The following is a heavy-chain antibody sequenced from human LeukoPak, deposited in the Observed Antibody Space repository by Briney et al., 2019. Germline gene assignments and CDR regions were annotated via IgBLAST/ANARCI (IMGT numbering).Heavy chain of an antibody. CDR3: ARDFPISYYYGSGSLNWFDP. CDR1: GGSISSYY. D-gene: IGHD3-10*01. J-gene: IGHJ5*02. CDR2: IYTSGST. V-gene: IGHV4-4*07. Sequence: SETLSLTCTVSGGSISSYYWSWIRQPPGKGLEWIGRIYTSGSTNYNPSLKSRVTMSVDTSKNQFSLKLSSVTAADTAVYYCARDFPISYYYGSGSLNWFDPWGQGTLVTVSS.